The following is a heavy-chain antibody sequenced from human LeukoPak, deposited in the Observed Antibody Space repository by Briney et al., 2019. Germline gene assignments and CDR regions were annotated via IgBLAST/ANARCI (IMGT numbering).Heavy chain of an antibody. D-gene: IGHD3-10*01. V-gene: IGHV4-34*01. CDR3: ARGRRVITMVRGNSNWFDP. CDR1: GASVTDYY. Sequence: SETLSLTCTVSGASVTDYYWSWIRQPPGKGLEWIGEINHSGSTNYNPSLKSRVTISVDTSKNQFSLKLSSVTAADTAVYYCARGRRVITMVRGNSNWFDPWGQGTLVTVSS. CDR2: INHSGST. J-gene: IGHJ5*02.